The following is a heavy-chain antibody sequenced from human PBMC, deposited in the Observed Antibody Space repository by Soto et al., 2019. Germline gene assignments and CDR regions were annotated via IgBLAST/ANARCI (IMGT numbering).Heavy chain of an antibody. CDR3: WRDVAFGEEAV. CDR2: IYFSGRT. V-gene: IGHV4-61*01. CDR1: GGSVSGGSYY. D-gene: IGHD3-10*01. Sequence: PSETLSLTCTVSGGSVSGGSYYWNWIRQPPGKGLEWIGYIYFSGRTNYNPSLKSRVTISIDTSKNQFSLKLTSATAADTAVYYCWRDVAFGEEAVWGKGPPFTVS. J-gene: IGHJ6*03.